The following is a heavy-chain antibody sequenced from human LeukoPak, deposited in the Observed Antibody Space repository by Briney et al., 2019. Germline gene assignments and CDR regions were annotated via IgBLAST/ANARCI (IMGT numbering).Heavy chain of an antibody. CDR2: VTGSGGST. V-gene: IGHV3-23*01. D-gene: IGHD3-22*01. CDR1: GFTFSSYG. CDR3: ARDLGQYYDTSDNWFDP. Sequence: GGSLRLSCAASGFTFSSYGMSWVRQAPGKGLEWVSSVTGSGGSTYYADSVKGRFTISRDNSKNTLYLQMNSLRAEDTAVYYCARDLGQYYDTSDNWFDPWGQGTLVTVSS. J-gene: IGHJ5*02.